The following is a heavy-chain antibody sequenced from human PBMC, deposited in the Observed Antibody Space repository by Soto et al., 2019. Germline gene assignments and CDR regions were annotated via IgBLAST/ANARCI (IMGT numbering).Heavy chain of an antibody. D-gene: IGHD1-26*01. V-gene: IGHV3-23*01. CDR2: ISGSGGST. Sequence: GGSLRLSCAASGFTFSSYAMSWVRQAPGKGLEWVSAISGSGGSTYYADSVKGRFTISRDNSKNTLYLQMNSLRAEDTAVYYCAKTGSGSYYDYYYYGMDVWGQGTTVTVSS. CDR3: AKTGSGSYYDYYYYGMDV. CDR1: GFTFSSYA. J-gene: IGHJ6*02.